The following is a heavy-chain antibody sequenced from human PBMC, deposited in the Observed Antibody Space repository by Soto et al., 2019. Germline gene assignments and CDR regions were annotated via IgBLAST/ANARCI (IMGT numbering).Heavy chain of an antibody. D-gene: IGHD3-16*01. V-gene: IGHV1-18*01. CDR2: ISPYTGNT. J-gene: IGHJ6*02. CDR1: GYIFVNYG. CDR3: VMVDNYVTPTPQDV. Sequence: QVQLVQSGDEVKKPGASVKVSCKASGYIFVNYGIAWVRQATVQGLEWMGWISPYTGNTHSATKVQGRLTMTTDTSTSTAYMDLGSLTSDDTAVYYCVMVDNYVTPTPQDVWGQGTTVTVSS.